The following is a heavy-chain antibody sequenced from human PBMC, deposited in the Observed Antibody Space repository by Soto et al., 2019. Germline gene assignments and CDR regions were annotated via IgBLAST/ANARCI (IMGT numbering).Heavy chain of an antibody. Sequence: PSETLSLTCAVSGGSISSGGYSWSWIRQPPGKGLEWIGYIYHSGSTYYNPSLKSRVTISVDRSKNQFSLKLSSVTAADTAVYYCASHLGRENYDILTGYYTNYYYGMDVWGQGTTVTVSS. CDR1: GGSISSGGYS. CDR3: ASHLGRENYDILTGYYTNYYYGMDV. V-gene: IGHV4-30-2*01. D-gene: IGHD3-9*01. J-gene: IGHJ6*02. CDR2: IYHSGST.